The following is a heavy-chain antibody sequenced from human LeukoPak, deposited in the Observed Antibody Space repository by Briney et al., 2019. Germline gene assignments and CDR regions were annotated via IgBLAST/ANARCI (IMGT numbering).Heavy chain of an antibody. J-gene: IGHJ3*02. CDR3: ARDLNYDRTDDAFDI. D-gene: IGHD3-22*01. CDR1: GGSISSYY. Sequence: SETLSLTCTVSGGSISSYYWSWIRQPAGKGLEWIGRIYTSGSTNYNPSLKSRVTMSVDTSKNHFSLKLSSVTAADTAVYYCARDLNYDRTDDAFDIWGQGTMVTVSS. CDR2: IYTSGST. V-gene: IGHV4-4*07.